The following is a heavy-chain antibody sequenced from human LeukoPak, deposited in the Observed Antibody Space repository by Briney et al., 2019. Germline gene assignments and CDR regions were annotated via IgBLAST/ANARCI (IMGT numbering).Heavy chain of an antibody. CDR2: ISAYNGNT. CDR3: ARGGYSYGSQISLGY. J-gene: IGHJ4*02. D-gene: IGHD5-18*01. Sequence: ASVKVSCKASGYTFTSYGVSWVRQAPGQGLEWMGWISAYNGNTNYAQKLRGRVTMTTDTSTSTAYMELRSLTSDDTAVYYCARGGYSYGSQISLGYWGQGTLVTVSS. V-gene: IGHV1-18*04. CDR1: GYTFTSYG.